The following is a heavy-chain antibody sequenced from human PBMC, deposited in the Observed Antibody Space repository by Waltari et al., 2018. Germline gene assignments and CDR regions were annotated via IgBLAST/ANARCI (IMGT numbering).Heavy chain of an antibody. J-gene: IGHJ5*02. CDR3: ARASYGSGSSWFDP. Sequence: QVQLQESGPGLVKPSETLSLICSVSGGSISTHFWGWIRQPPGETLEWIGNIYSSGSTNYNPSLTSRVTIALDMSKSQFSLKLRSVSAADTAVYYCARASYGSGSSWFDPWGQGNLVTVSS. V-gene: IGHV4-59*11. D-gene: IGHD3-10*01. CDR2: IYSSGST. CDR1: GGSISTHF.